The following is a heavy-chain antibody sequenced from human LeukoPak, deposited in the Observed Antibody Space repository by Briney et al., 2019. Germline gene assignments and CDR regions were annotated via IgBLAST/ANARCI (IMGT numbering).Heavy chain of an antibody. CDR1: GGSISSRSCC. J-gene: IGHJ4*02. V-gene: IGHV4-39*01. CDR2: IYYSGST. D-gene: IGHD1-26*01. CDR3: ARQAYSGTHYFDY. Sequence: ASETLSLTCTVSGGSISSRSCCWGWIRQPPGKGLEWIGTIYYSGSTYYNPSLKSRVTISVDTSKNQFSLRLSSVTAADTAVYYCARQAYSGTHYFDYWGQGTLVTVSS.